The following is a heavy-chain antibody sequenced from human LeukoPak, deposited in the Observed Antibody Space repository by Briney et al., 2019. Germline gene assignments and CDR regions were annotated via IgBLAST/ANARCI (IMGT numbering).Heavy chain of an antibody. CDR1: GFTFSSYA. Sequence: GGSLRLSCAASGFTFSSYAMSWVRQAPGKGLEWVSAISGSGGSTYYADSVKGRFTNSRDNSQNTLYLQKNSLRAEDTAVYYCAKSYDFWSGYPSGGFDYWGQGTLVTVSS. CDR3: AKSYDFWSGYPSGGFDY. V-gene: IGHV3-23*01. J-gene: IGHJ4*02. CDR2: ISGSGGST. D-gene: IGHD3-3*01.